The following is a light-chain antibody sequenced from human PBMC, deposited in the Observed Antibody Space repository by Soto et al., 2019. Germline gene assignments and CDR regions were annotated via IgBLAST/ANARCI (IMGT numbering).Light chain of an antibody. V-gene: IGLV1-40*01. CDR3: QSYDSSLSGFVV. J-gene: IGLJ2*01. Sequence: QSVLTQPPSVSGALRQRVTISCTGSSSNIGAGYDVHWYQQLPGTAPKLLIYGNSNRPSGVPDRFSGSKSGTSASLAITGLQAEDEADYYCQSYDSSLSGFVVFGGGTKVTVL. CDR2: GNS. CDR1: SSNIGAGYD.